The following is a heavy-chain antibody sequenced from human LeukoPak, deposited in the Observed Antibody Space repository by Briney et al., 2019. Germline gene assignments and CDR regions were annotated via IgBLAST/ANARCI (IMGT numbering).Heavy chain of an antibody. CDR2: INPNSGGT. J-gene: IGHJ4*02. V-gene: IGHV1-2*02. Sequence: ASVKVSCKASGYTFTGYYMHWVRQAPGQGLEWMGWINPNSGGTNYAQKFQGRVTMTRDTSISTAYMELSRLRSDDTAVYYCARTGGSGSYYLDYWGQGTLVTVSS. CDR3: ARTGGSGSYYLDY. CDR1: GYTFTGYY. D-gene: IGHD3-10*01.